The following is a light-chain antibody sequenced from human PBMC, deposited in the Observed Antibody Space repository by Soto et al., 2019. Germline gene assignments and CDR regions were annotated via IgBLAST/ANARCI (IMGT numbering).Light chain of an antibody. J-gene: IGLJ2*01. CDR3: SSYAGTYTFVV. V-gene: IGLV2-11*01. CDR1: SSDVGAYTY. Sequence: QSALTQPRSVPGSPGQSVTISCTGTSSDVGAYTYVSWYQQHPGKAPKLIFYDVTKRPSGVPDRFSGSKSGNTASLTISGLQAEDEADYYCSSYAGTYTFVVFGGGTKLTVL. CDR2: DVT.